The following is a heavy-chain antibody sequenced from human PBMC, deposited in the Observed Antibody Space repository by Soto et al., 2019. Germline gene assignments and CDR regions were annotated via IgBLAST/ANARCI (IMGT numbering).Heavy chain of an antibody. CDR1: GFVYNTYA. Sequence: VQLVESGGGVVQPGMSLRLCCAASGFVYNTYAMPWVRLSPGKGLEWVALIWNDGSKKYYVDSVKGRFTISRDNSQNTLSLQMDSLRGEDTAVYFCVRGIPFQYSNNWLHWYFDLWGRGTQVTVSS. V-gene: IGHV3-33*01. CDR3: VRGIPFQYSNNWLHWYFDL. D-gene: IGHD1-1*01. CDR2: IWNDGSKK. J-gene: IGHJ2*01.